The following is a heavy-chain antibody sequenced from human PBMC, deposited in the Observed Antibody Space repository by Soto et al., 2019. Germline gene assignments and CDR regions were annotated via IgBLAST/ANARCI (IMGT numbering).Heavy chain of an antibody. CDR3: AHRPRYCISTSCYPANWFDP. J-gene: IGHJ5*02. CDR2: IYWDDDK. D-gene: IGHD2-2*01. CDR1: GFSLSTSGVG. Sequence: KESGPTLVKPTQTLTLTCTFSGFSLSTSGVGVGWIRQPPGKALEWLALIYWDDDKRYSPSLKSRLTITKDTSKNQVVLTMTNMDPVDTATYYCAHRPRYCISTSCYPANWFDPWGQGTLVTVSS. V-gene: IGHV2-5*02.